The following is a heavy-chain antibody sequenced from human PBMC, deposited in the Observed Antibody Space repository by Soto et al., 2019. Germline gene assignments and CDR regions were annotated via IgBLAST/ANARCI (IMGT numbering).Heavy chain of an antibody. D-gene: IGHD2-2*01. V-gene: IGHV3-20*04. CDR1: GFTFDDYC. CDR2: INWNGGST. Sequence: GGSLRLSCAASGFTFDDYCMSWVRQAPGKGLEWVSGINWNGGSTGYAESVKGRFTISRDNAKNSLYLQMNSLRAEDTAVYYCARPAPSGPKSYYYYYGMDVWGQGTTVTVSS. J-gene: IGHJ6*02. CDR3: ARPAPSGPKSYYYYYGMDV.